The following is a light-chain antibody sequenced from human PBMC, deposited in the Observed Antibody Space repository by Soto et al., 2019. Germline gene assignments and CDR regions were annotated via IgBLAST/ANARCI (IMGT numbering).Light chain of an antibody. V-gene: IGLV1-44*01. J-gene: IGLJ3*02. CDR3: ATWDDTLNVWM. Sequence: QSALTQPPSASGTPGQRVTISCSGSRSNIGSNTVNWYQQLPGTGPKLLIYNNNQRPSGVPDRFSGSKSGTSASLAISGVQSEDEADFYCATWDDTLNVWMFGGGTKVTVL. CDR1: RSNIGSNT. CDR2: NNN.